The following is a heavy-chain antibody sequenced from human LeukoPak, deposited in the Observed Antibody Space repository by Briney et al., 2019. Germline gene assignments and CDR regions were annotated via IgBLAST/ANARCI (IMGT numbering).Heavy chain of an antibody. CDR3: AGIGYCSGGSCYGGQVRFDP. CDR1: GFTFSNYA. CDR2: ISGSGGST. Sequence: PGGSLRLSCAASGFTFSNYAMSWVRQAPGKGLEWVSAISGSGGSTYYADSVKGRFTISRDNSKDTLYLQMNSLRAEDTAVYYCAGIGYCSGGSCYGGQVRFDPWGQGTLVTVSS. D-gene: IGHD2-15*01. J-gene: IGHJ5*02. V-gene: IGHV3-23*01.